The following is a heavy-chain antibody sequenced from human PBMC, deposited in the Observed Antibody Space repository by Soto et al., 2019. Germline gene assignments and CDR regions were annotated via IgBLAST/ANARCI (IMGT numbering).Heavy chain of an antibody. V-gene: IGHV3-48*02. CDR1: GFTFSSYS. CDR3: ARDPDYYDCSGYYPEYFQH. CDR2: ISSSSSTI. J-gene: IGHJ1*01. D-gene: IGHD3-22*01. Sequence: GGSLRLSCAASGFTFSSYSMNWVRQAPGKGLEWVSYISSSSSTIYYADSVKGRFTISRDNAKNSLYLQMNSLRDEDTAVYYCARDPDYYDCSGYYPEYFQHWGQGTLVTVSS.